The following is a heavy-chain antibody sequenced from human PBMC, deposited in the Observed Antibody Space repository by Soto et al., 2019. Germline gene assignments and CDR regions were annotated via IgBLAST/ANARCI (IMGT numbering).Heavy chain of an antibody. Sequence: QVQLVESGGGLVKPGGSLRLSCAASGFTFSDYYMRWIRQAPGKGLEWVSDINSSRSYTNYSDSVKGRFTISRDNAKNSLYLQLNSLRAEDTAVYYCARIITAAGGRRYFDLWGRGTLVTVSS. CDR1: GFTFSDYY. V-gene: IGHV3-11*05. CDR3: ARIITAAGGRRYFDL. D-gene: IGHD6-13*01. CDR2: INSSRSYT. J-gene: IGHJ2*01.